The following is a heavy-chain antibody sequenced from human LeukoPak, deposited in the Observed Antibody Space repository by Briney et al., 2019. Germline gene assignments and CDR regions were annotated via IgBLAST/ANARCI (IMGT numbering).Heavy chain of an antibody. V-gene: IGHV3-30-3*01. D-gene: IGHD5-18*01. CDR2: ISYDGSDK. CDR3: AKVYGYSYGLDY. Sequence: GRSLRLSCAASGFTFSSYAMHWVRQAPGKGLEWVAVISYDGSDKYYADSVKGRFTISRDNSKNTLYLQMNSLRAEDTAVYYCAKVYGYSYGLDYWGQGTLVTVSS. CDR1: GFTFSSYA. J-gene: IGHJ4*02.